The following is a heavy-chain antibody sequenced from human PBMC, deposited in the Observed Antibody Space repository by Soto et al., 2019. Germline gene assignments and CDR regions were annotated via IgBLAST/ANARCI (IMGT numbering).Heavy chain of an antibody. D-gene: IGHD2-15*01. V-gene: IGHV1-3*01. CDR3: ARAPGYCSGGSCYTEEDWFDP. Sequence: GASVKVSCKASGYTFTSYAMHWVRQAPGQRLEWMGWINAGNGNTKYSQKFQGRVTITRDTSASTAYMELSSLRSEDTAVYYCARAPGYCSGGSCYTEEDWFDPWGQGTLVTVSS. J-gene: IGHJ5*02. CDR2: INAGNGNT. CDR1: GYTFTSYA.